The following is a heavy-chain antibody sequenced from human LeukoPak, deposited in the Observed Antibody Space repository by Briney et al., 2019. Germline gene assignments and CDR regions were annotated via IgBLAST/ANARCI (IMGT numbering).Heavy chain of an antibody. CDR1: GGSISSSSYY. CDR2: IYTSGST. J-gene: IGHJ4*02. CDR3: AREVITSSFDY. V-gene: IGHV4-61*02. Sequence: SETLSLTCTVSGGSISSSSYYWSWIRQPAGKGLEWIGRIYTSGSTNYNPSLKSRVTISVDTSKNQFSLKLSSVTAADTAVYYCAREVITSSFDYWGQGTLVTVSS. D-gene: IGHD2-21*01.